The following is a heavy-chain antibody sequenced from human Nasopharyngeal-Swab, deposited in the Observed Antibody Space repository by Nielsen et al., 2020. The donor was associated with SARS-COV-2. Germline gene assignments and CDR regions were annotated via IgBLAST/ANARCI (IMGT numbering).Heavy chain of an antibody. D-gene: IGHD6-19*01. Sequence: KVSCKGSGYSFSSSWIGWVRQMPGKGLEWMGLIYPYDSNTRYSPSFQGQVTISADKSISTTYLQWSSLKDSDTAMYYCSRLHFASGPFNNWGQGTLVTVSS. J-gene: IGHJ4*02. V-gene: IGHV5-51*01. CDR3: SRLHFASGPFNN. CDR1: GYSFSSSW. CDR2: IYPYDSNT.